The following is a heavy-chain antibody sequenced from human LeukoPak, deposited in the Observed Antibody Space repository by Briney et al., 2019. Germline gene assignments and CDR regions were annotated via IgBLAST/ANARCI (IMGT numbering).Heavy chain of an antibody. Sequence: GGSLRLSCAASGFTFSSYGMHWVRQAPGKGLEWVAVISYDGSNKYYADSVKGRFTISRDNSKSTLYLQMDSLRAEDTAVYYCAKASGFFKVDYWGQGTLVTVSS. CDR2: ISYDGSNK. CDR1: GFTFSSYG. V-gene: IGHV3-30*18. J-gene: IGHJ4*02. CDR3: AKASGFFKVDY. D-gene: IGHD3-3*01.